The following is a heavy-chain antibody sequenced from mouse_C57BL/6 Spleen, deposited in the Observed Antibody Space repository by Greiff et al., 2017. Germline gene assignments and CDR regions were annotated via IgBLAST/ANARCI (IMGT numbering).Heavy chain of an antibody. J-gene: IGHJ3*01. CDR2: INPCSGYT. D-gene: IGHD1-1*01. CDR3: THLYGSSPEFAY. V-gene: IGHV1-7*01. Sequence: VQLQQSGAELAKPGASVKLSCKASGYTFTSYWMHWVKQRPGQGLEWIGYINPCSGYTKYNQKFKDKATFTAYKSSSTAYMQRSRLTYEASAVYVCTHLYGSSPEFAYWGQGTLVTVSA. CDR1: GYTFTSYW.